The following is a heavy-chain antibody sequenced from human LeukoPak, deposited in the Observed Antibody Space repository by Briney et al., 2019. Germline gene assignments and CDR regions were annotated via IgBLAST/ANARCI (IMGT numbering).Heavy chain of an antibody. CDR3: ARGGSSWPFDP. V-gene: IGHV4-30-2*01. Sequence: SQTLSLTCAVSGGSISSGGYSWSWIRQPPGKGLEWIGYIYHSGSTYYNPSLKSRVTISVDRSKNQFSLKLSSVTAADTAVYYCARGGSSWPFDPGSQRTLVTVSS. CDR1: GGSISSGGYS. J-gene: IGHJ5*02. D-gene: IGHD6-13*01. CDR2: IYHSGST.